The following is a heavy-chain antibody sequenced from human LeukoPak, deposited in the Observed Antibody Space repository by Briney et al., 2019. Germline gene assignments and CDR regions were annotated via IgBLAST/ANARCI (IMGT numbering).Heavy chain of an antibody. CDR3: AKVRQVAAIYY. CDR2: FYGSSDTT. D-gene: IGHD2-15*01. J-gene: IGHJ4*02. Sequence: GGSLRLSCAASGFTFRAYAMSWVRQAPGERLEWVSCFYGSSDTTFYADSVKGRFTISRDNSKNTLYLQMNSLRAEDTAVYYCAKVRQVAAIYYWGQGTLVTVSS. CDR1: GFTFRAYA. V-gene: IGHV3-23*01.